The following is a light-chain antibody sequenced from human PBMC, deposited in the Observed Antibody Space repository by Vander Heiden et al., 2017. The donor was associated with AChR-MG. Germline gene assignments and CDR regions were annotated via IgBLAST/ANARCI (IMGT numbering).Light chain of an antibody. CDR3: QVWDSSSDHSNWV. Sequence: SYVMTQPPPVSVAPGKTARITCRGNNIGSKSVHWYRQKPGQAPVLVIYYDSDRPSGIPERFSGSNSGNTATLTISRVEAGDEADYYCQVWDSSSDHSNWVFGGGTKLTVL. CDR2: YDS. CDR1: NIGSKS. J-gene: IGLJ3*02. V-gene: IGLV3-21*04.